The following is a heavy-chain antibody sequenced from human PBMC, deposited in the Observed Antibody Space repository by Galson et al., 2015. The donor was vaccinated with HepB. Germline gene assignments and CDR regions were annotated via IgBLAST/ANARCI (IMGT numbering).Heavy chain of an antibody. D-gene: IGHD3-10*01. CDR1: GFTFSSYW. CDR2: IKQDGSEK. J-gene: IGHJ3*02. V-gene: IGHV3-7*03. Sequence: SLRLSCAASGFTFSSYWMSWVRQAPGKGLEWVANIKQDGSEKYYVDSVKGRFTISRDNAKNSLYLQMNSLRAEDTAVYYCARDPTYYYGSGSYFFDAFDIWGQGTMVTVSS. CDR3: ARDPTYYYGSGSYFFDAFDI.